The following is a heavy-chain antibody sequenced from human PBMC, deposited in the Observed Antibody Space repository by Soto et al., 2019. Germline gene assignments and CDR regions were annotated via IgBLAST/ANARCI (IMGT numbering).Heavy chain of an antibody. D-gene: IGHD5-18*01. CDR3: ARDRSYGRTDFDY. V-gene: IGHV3-7*01. CDR2: IKQDGSEK. J-gene: IGHJ4*02. Sequence: EVQLVESGGGLVQPGGSLRLSCAASGFTFSSYWMSWVRQAPGKGLAWVANIKQDGSEKYYVDSVKGRFTISRDNAKNSLYLQMNSLRAEDTAVYYCARDRSYGRTDFDYWGQGTLVTVSS. CDR1: GFTFSSYW.